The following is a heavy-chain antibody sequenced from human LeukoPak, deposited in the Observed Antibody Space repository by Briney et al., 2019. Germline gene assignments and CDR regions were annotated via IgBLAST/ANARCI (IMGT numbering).Heavy chain of an antibody. D-gene: IGHD2-2*01. CDR1: GFTFRSYG. V-gene: IGHV3-7*03. CDR3: VRDSYTREWHEIDPDL. J-gene: IGHJ5*02. CDR2: IRQDGSDK. Sequence: GGSLRLSCVASGFTFRSYGMSWVRQAPGKGLEWVANIRQDGSDKFYVDSVKGRFSSSRDNAKNSLYLQMNTLRGEDTAVYHCVRDSYTREWHEIDPDLWGQGTPVTVSS.